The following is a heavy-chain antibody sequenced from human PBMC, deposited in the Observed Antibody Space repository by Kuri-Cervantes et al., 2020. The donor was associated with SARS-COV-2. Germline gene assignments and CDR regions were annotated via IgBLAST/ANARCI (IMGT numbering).Heavy chain of an antibody. J-gene: IGHJ4*02. CDR2: TYTTGDT. CDR1: GGAINRGDYF. Sequence: SETLSLTCTVSGGAINRGDYFWSWIRQTPGKGLEWIGNTYTTGDTQYNPSLKSRVAISLDTSKNQFSLKLSSVTAADTAVYYCARDSKYSSSSSYFDYWGQGTLITVSS. D-gene: IGHD6-6*01. V-gene: IGHV4-30-4*01. CDR3: ARDSKYSSSSSYFDY.